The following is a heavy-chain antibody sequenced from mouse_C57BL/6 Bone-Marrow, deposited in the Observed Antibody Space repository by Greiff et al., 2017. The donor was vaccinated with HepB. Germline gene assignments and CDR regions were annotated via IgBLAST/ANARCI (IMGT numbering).Heavy chain of an antibody. CDR2: IYPSDSET. CDR3: ARGPRAMDY. J-gene: IGHJ4*01. CDR1: GYTFTSYW. V-gene: IGHV1-61*01. Sequence: QVQLKQPGAELVRPGSSVKLSCKASGYTFTSYWMDWVKQRPGQGLEWIGNIYPSDSETHYNQKFKDKATLTVDKSSSTAYMQLSSLTSEDSAVYYCARGPRAMDYWGQGTSVTVSS.